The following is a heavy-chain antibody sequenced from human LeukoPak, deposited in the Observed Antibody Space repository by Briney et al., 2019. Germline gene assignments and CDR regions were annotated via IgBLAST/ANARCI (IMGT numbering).Heavy chain of an antibody. V-gene: IGHV4-59*01. CDR1: GGSIISYY. J-gene: IGHJ6*03. CDR2: IYYSGST. Sequence: SETLSLTCTVSGGSIISYYWSWIRQPPGKGLEWIGYIYYSGSTNYNPSLKSRVTISLDTSKNQFSLKLSSVTAADTAVYYCARAHYYYFMDVWGKGTTVTISS. CDR3: ARAHYYYFMDV.